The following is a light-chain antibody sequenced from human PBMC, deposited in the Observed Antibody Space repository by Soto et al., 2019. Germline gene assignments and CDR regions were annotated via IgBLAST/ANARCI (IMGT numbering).Light chain of an antibody. V-gene: IGLV2-23*01. CDR3: CSYAGSSSVV. J-gene: IGLJ2*01. Sequence: QSALTQPASVSGSPGQSITISCTGTSSDVGSYNLVSWYQQHPGKAPKVMIYEGSKRPSGVSNRFSGSKSGNKASLTIFGRQAEDEADYYCCSYAGSSSVVFGGGTKLTVL. CDR1: SSDVGSYNL. CDR2: EGS.